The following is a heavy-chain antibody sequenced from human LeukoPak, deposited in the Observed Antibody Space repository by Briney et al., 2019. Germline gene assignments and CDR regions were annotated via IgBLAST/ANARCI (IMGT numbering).Heavy chain of an antibody. CDR3: ARGPETVVVPAAEFDY. V-gene: IGHV4-39*01. CDR2: IYYSGST. Sequence: PSETLSLTCTVSGGSISSSSYYWGWIRQPPGKGLEWIGSIYYSGSTYYNPSLKSRVTISVDTSKNQFSLKLSSVTAADTAVYYCARGPETVVVPAAEFDYWGQGTLVTVSS. CDR1: GGSISSSSYY. J-gene: IGHJ4*02. D-gene: IGHD2-2*01.